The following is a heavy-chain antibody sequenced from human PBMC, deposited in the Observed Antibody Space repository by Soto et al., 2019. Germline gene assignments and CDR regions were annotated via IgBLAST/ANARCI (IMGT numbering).Heavy chain of an antibody. J-gene: IGHJ4*02. CDR1: GYTFTKFA. CDR2: ISAYNGNT. V-gene: IGHV1-18*01. CDR3: ASGGTPFDY. Sequence: QVELVQSGAEVKKPGASVKVSCKTSGYTFTKFALSWMRQAPGQGLEWMGWISAYNGNTNYAQNFQGRVTMTTDTSTCTAYMELRSLRSDDTAVYYCASGGTPFDYWGQGTLVTVS. D-gene: IGHD3-16*01.